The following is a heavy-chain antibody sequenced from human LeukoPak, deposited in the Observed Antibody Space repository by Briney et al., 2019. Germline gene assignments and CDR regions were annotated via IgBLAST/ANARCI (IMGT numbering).Heavy chain of an antibody. V-gene: IGHV3-7*01. CDR2: IKQDGSEK. D-gene: IGHD1-1*01. J-gene: IGHJ4*02. CDR3: ARDRVEMTRVIDY. Sequence: PGGSLRLSCAASGFTFSSYGMSWVRQAPGKGLEWVANIKQDGSEKYYVDSVKGRFTISRDNAKNSLYLQMNSLRAEDTAVYYCARDRVEMTRVIDYWGQGALVTVSS. CDR1: GFTFSSYG.